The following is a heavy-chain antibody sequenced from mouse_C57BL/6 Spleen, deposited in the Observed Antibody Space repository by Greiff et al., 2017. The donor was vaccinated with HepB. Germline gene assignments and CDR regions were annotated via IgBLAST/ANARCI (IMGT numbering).Heavy chain of an antibody. CDR1: GYTFTSYW. J-gene: IGHJ4*01. CDR2: IDPSGSYT. CDR3: ARTNYSNFYYAMDY. V-gene: IGHV1-69*01. Sequence: VQLQQSGAELVMPGASVKLSCKASGYTFTSYWMHWVKQRPGQGLEWIGEIDPSGSYTNYNQKFKGKSTLTGDKSSSTAYMQLSSLTSEDPAVYYCARTNYSNFYYAMDYWGQGTSVTVSS. D-gene: IGHD2-5*01.